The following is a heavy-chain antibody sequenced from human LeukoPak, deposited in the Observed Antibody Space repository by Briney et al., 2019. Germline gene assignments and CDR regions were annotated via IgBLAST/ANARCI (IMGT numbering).Heavy chain of an antibody. D-gene: IGHD6-13*01. CDR3: AKDQVQRIAAAQLDY. CDR1: GFTFSSHG. CDR2: ISYDGSNK. J-gene: IGHJ4*02. V-gene: IGHV3-30*18. Sequence: GRSLRLSCAASGFTFSSHGMHWVRQAPGKGLEWVAVISYDGSNKYYADSVKGRFTISRDNSKNTLYLQMNSLRAEDTAVYYCAKDQVQRIAAAQLDYWGQGTLVTVSS.